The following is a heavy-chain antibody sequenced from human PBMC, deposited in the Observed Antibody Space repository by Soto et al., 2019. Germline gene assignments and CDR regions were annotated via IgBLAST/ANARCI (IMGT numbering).Heavy chain of an antibody. CDR2: IIPIFGTA. CDR1: GGTFSSYA. D-gene: IGHD2-2*03. CDR3: ARVGYCSSTSCYVHGMDV. V-gene: IGHV1-69*13. Sequence: ASVKVSCKASGGTFSSYAISWVRQAPGQGLEWMGGIIPIFGTANYAQKFQGRVTITADESTSTAYMELSSLRSEDTAVYYCARVGYCSSTSCYVHGMDVWGQGTTVTVS. J-gene: IGHJ6*02.